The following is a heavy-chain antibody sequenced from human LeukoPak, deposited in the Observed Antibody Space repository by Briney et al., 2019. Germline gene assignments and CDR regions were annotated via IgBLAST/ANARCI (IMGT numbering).Heavy chain of an antibody. J-gene: IGHJ4*02. D-gene: IGHD5-24*01. Sequence: PSETLSLTCSVSGGFISSYFWSWIRQPPGKGLEWIGYICHCGTTNYNPALESRVTISVDTSRNQFSLRLSSVTAADTAVYYCARHRKGNVYNPYFDYWGQGTLVTVSS. CDR1: GGFISSYF. V-gene: IGHV4-59*08. CDR3: ARHRKGNVYNPYFDY. CDR2: ICHCGTT.